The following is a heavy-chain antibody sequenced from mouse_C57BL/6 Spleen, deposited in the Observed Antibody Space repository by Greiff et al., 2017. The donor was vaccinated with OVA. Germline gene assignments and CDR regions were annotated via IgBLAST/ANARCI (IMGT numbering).Heavy chain of an antibody. CDR1: GYTFTDYN. Sequence: EVQLQQSGPELVKPGASVKIPCKASGYTFTDYNMDWVKQSHGKSLEWIGDIIPNNGGTIYNQKFKGKATLTVDKSSSTAYMELRSLTSEDTAVYYCARSGTTVVDNAMDYWGQGTSVTVSS. V-gene: IGHV1-18*01. D-gene: IGHD1-1*01. CDR3: ARSGTTVVDNAMDY. CDR2: IIPNNGGT. J-gene: IGHJ4*01.